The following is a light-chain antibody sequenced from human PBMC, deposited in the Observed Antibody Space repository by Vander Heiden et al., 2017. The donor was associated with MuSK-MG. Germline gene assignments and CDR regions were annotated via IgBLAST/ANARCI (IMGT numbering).Light chain of an antibody. CDR1: EVIGDS. J-gene: IGKJ2*01. Sequence: IQVTQSPSSLAASLGDRINITCRASEVIGDSFAWYQQQPGKAPQLLVFGRSRLENGVPSRFSGSGSGPECTLSISSLQPEDFATYYCHLDYASPYTFGQGTKLQI. CDR3: HLDYASPYT. V-gene: IGKV1-NL1*01. CDR2: GRS.